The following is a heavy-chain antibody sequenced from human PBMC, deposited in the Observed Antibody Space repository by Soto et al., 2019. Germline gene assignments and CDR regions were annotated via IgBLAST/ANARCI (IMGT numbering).Heavy chain of an antibody. Sequence: QVQLQESGPGLLKPSQTLSLTCTVSGGSISSDDDSWSWIRQAPGKGLEWIGYIFYSGAAYYNPSLRRRSTISADTSKNKFSLKMYAVTAAYTAVYYCARYSTGSSGALDYWGQGTLVTVSS. J-gene: IGHJ4*02. CDR1: GGSISSDDDS. CDR2: IFYSGAA. D-gene: IGHD3-9*01. CDR3: ARYSTGSSGALDY. V-gene: IGHV4-30-4*01.